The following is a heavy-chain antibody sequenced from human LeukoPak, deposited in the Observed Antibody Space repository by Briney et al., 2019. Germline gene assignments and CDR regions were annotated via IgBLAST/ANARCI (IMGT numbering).Heavy chain of an antibody. Sequence: SETLSLTCTVSGGSISSYFWSWIRQPAGKGLEWIGRIYTSGSTDYNPSLKSRVTLSVDTSKNQFSLKLSSVTAADTAVYYCAGHHPRNTVDFWGQGTLVTVSS. CDR3: AGHHPRNTVDF. J-gene: IGHJ4*02. CDR1: GGSISSYF. V-gene: IGHV4-4*07. D-gene: IGHD2/OR15-2a*01. CDR2: IYTSGST.